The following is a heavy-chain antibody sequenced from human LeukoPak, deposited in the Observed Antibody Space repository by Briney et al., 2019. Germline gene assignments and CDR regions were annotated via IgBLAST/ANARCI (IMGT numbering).Heavy chain of an antibody. V-gene: IGHV1-46*01. J-gene: IGHJ4*02. CDR3: AREGRDGYNYGY. CDR2: INPSGGST. CDR1: GYTSTSYY. Sequence: ASVNVSCKASGYTSTSYYMHWVRQAPGQGLEWMGIINPSGGSTSYAQKFQGRVTMTRDTSTSTVYMELSSLRSEDTAVCYCAREGRDGYNYGYWGQGTLVTVSS. D-gene: IGHD5-24*01.